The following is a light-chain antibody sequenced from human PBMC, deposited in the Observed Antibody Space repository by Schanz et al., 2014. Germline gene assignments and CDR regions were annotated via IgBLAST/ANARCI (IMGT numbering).Light chain of an antibody. J-gene: IGKJ2*02. CDR2: DAS. Sequence: DIQMTQSPASLSPSVGDRVTLTCQASQDISNYLNWYQQKPGKAPKLLIYDASNLETGVPSRFSGSGSGTDFTLTISSLQPEDFATYYCQQLNGYPRTFGQGTKLEIK. CDR3: QQLNGYPRT. CDR1: QDISNY. V-gene: IGKV1-33*01.